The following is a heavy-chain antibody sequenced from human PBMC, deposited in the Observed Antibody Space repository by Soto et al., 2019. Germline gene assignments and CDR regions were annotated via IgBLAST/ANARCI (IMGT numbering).Heavy chain of an antibody. CDR3: ARGIYYYGSGSYPYYYYGMDV. CDR2: IIPIFGTA. V-gene: IGHV1-69*13. J-gene: IGHJ6*02. Sequence: SVKVSCKASGGTFSSYAISWLRQAPGQGLEWMGGIIPIFGTANYAQKFQGRVTITADESTSTAYMELSSLRSEDTAVYYCARGIYYYGSGSYPYYYYGMDVWGQGTTVTVSS. D-gene: IGHD3-10*01. CDR1: GGTFSSYA.